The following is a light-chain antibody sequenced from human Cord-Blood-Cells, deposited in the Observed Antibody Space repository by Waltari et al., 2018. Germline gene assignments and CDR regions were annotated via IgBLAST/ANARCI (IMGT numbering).Light chain of an antibody. J-gene: IGKJ1*01. CDR3: QQYGSSPRT. CDR2: GAS. Sequence: DIVLTQSPSPLSLSPGERATLSCRASQRVSSSYLAWYQQKPGQAPRLLIYGASSRATGIPDRFSGSGSGTDFTLTISRLEPEDFAVYYCQQYGSSPRTFGQGTKVEIK. V-gene: IGKV3-20*01. CDR1: QRVSSSY.